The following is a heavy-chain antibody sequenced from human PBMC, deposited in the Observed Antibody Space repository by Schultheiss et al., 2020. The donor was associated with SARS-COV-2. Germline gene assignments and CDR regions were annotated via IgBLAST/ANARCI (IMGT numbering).Heavy chain of an antibody. Sequence: GGSLRLSCVASGFTFSNAWMSWVRQAPGKGLEWVSVIYSGGSTYYADSVKGRFTISRDNSKNTLYLQMNSLRAEDTAVYYCAKLSNSAFDIWGQGTMVTVSS. CDR2: IYSGGST. J-gene: IGHJ3*02. V-gene: IGHV3-53*01. CDR1: GFTFSNAW. D-gene: IGHD4-11*01. CDR3: AKLSNSAFDI.